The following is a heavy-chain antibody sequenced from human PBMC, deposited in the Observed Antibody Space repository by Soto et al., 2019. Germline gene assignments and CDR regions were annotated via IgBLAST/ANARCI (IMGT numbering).Heavy chain of an antibody. J-gene: IGHJ3*02. Sequence: ASVKVSCKASGYTFTGYYMHWVRQAPGQGLEWMGWINPNSGGTNYAQKFQGRVTMTRDTSISTAYMELSRLRSDDTAVYYCARGSEYSSSRYAFDIGGQGTMVTVSS. D-gene: IGHD6-6*01. V-gene: IGHV1-2*02. CDR3: ARGSEYSSSRYAFDI. CDR1: GYTFTGYY. CDR2: INPNSGGT.